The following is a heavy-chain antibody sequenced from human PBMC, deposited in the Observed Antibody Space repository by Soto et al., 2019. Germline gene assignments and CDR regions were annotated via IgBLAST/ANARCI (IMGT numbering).Heavy chain of an antibody. CDR2: IISILSTT. CDR3: ASHNCISTSCYALFDY. D-gene: IGHD2-2*01. CDR1: GGTFRSYA. Sequence: GASVKVSCKASGGTFRSYAVSWVRQAPGQGLEWMGGIISILSTTNYAQNFQGRVTISADKSTSTAYMELSSLRSEDTAVYYCASHNCISTSCYALFDYWGQGTLVTVSS. J-gene: IGHJ4*02. V-gene: IGHV1-69*10.